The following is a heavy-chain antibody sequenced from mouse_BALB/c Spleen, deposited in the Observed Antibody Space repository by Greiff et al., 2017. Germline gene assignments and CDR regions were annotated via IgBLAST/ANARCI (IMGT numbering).Heavy chain of an antibody. CDR3: ARGGGRDPYFDV. V-gene: IGHV2-6-7*01. CDR2: IWGDGST. Sequence: VKLMESGPGLVAPSQSLSITCTVSGFSLTGYGVNWVRQPPGKGLEWLGMIWGDGSTDYNSALKSRLSISKDNSKSQVFLRMNSLQTDDTARYYWARGGGRDPYFDVWGAGTTVTVSS. D-gene: IGHD1-1*01. J-gene: IGHJ1*01. CDR1: GFSLTGYG.